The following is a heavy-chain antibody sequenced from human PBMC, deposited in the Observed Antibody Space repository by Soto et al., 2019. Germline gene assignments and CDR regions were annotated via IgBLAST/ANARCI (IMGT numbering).Heavy chain of an antibody. CDR3: VRSRSGAVPDSFGY. CDR2: ISKDGSVK. Sequence: QVQLVESGGRVVQSGGSLRLSCAASGFMFSRYAIHWVRQAPGKGLEWVAVISKDGSVKYYIDSVRGRFTISRDKSKNTVYLEMNNMRDDDTAVFYCVRSRSGAVPDSFGYGGQGTLVTVSS. D-gene: IGHD3-3*01. CDR1: GFMFSRYA. J-gene: IGHJ4*02. V-gene: IGHV3-30-3*01.